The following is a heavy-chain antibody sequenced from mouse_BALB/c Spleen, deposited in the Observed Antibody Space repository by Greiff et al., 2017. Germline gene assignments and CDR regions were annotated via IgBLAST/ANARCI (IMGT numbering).Heavy chain of an antibody. V-gene: IGHV3-2*02. Sequence: EVQLQQSGPGLVKPSQSLSLTCTVTGYSITSDYAWNWIRQFPGNKLEWMGYISYSGSTSYNPSLKSRISITRDTSKNQFFLQLNSVTTEDTATYYCARRENWDWFAYWGQGTLVTVSA. D-gene: IGHD4-1*01. CDR2: ISYSGST. CDR3: ARRENWDWFAY. J-gene: IGHJ3*01. CDR1: GYSITSDYA.